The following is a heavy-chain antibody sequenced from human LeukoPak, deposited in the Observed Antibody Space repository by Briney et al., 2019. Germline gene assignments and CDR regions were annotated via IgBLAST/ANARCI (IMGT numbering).Heavy chain of an antibody. D-gene: IGHD3-16*02. J-gene: IGHJ4*02. CDR3: ARVGGNYPIN. CDR2: INPSGG. V-gene: IGHV1-46*01. Sequence: ASVKVSCKASGYTFTSNYMLWVRQAPGQGLEWMGIINPSGGSQGRVAMTRDTSTSTVCMELSSLRSEDTAVYYCARVGGNYPINWGQGSLVTVSS. CDR1: GYTFTSNY.